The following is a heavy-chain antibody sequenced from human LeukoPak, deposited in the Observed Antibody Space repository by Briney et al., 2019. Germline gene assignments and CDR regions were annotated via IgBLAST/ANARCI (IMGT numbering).Heavy chain of an antibody. V-gene: IGHV3-7*01. CDR1: GFTFSSHW. D-gene: IGHD4-17*01. CDR3: ARGPNFGDYVDFLDS. Sequence: GGSLRLSCAASGFTFSSHWMTWVRLAPGKGLEWVANIKQGGSQKYYVDSVKGRFTISRDDAKSTLFLQMNNLRAEDSALYYCARGPNFGDYVDFLDSWGQGTLVTASS. CDR2: IKQGGSQK. J-gene: IGHJ4*02.